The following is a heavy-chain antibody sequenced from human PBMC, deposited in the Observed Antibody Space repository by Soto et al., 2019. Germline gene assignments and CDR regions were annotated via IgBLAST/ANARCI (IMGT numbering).Heavy chain of an antibody. V-gene: IGHV3-73*01. J-gene: IGHJ5*02. CDR3: TKYSGTSSAPAA. CDR2: IGSKGQNYAT. CDR1: GLTFSDSA. Sequence: LRVSDGTSGLTFSDSAMHWVRKASGKGLEWVGRIGSKGQNYATTYAASVKGRFIISTDESKNTAHLQMNSLKTEDTAVYYCTKYSGTSSAPAALGQGTLVTVSS. D-gene: IGHD1-26*01.